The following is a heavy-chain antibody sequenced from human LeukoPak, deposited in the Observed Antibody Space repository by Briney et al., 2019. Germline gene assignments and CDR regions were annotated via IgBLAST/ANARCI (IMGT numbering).Heavy chain of an antibody. CDR1: GYTFTGYY. CDR2: INPNSGGT. V-gene: IGHV1-2*02. CDR3: ARPLLWWPQVGYFDY. Sequence: ASVKVSCKASGYTFTGYYMHWVRQAPGQGLEWMGWINPNSGGTNYAQKFQGRVTMTRDTSITTAYMELSRLRSDDTAVYFCARPLLWWPQVGYFDYWGQGTLVTVSS. D-gene: IGHD4/OR15-4a*01. J-gene: IGHJ4*02.